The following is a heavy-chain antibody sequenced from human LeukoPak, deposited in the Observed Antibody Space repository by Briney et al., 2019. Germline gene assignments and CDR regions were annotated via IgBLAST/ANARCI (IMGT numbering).Heavy chain of an antibody. V-gene: IGHV4-34*01. Sequence: SETLSLTCAVYGGSFSGYYWSWIRQHPGKGLEWIGEINHSGSTNYNPSLKSRVTISVDTSKNQFSLKLSSVTAADTAVYYCAREKGQWLVLRYFDYWGQGTLVTVSS. D-gene: IGHD6-19*01. J-gene: IGHJ4*02. CDR1: GGSFSGYY. CDR3: AREKGQWLVLRYFDY. CDR2: INHSGST.